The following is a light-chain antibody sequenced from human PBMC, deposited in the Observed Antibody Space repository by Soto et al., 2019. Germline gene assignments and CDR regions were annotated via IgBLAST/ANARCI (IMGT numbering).Light chain of an antibody. CDR2: GAS. CDR1: QSVSSN. CDR3: QQYNNWTPFT. J-gene: IGKJ2*01. Sequence: EIVMTQSPATLSVSPGDRATLSCRASQSVSSNFAWYQQKPGQAPRLLIYGASTRATGIPARFSGSGSGTEFTLTLSSLQSEDFEVYFCQQYNNWTPFTFGQGTKLEIK. V-gene: IGKV3-15*01.